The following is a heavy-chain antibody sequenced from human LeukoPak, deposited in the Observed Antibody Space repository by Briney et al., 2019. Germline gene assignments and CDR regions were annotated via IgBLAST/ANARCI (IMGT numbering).Heavy chain of an antibody. CDR1: GYTFTTYY. Sequence: ASVKVSCKASGYTFTTYYMHWVRQAPGQGLEWMGWINPHSGGTNYGQKFKGRVTMTRDTYISTAYMEVSRLTSVDTAVYYCARGMYSSGWYGSFDYWGQGTLVTVSS. D-gene: IGHD6-19*01. J-gene: IGHJ4*02. V-gene: IGHV1-2*02. CDR2: INPHSGGT. CDR3: ARGMYSSGWYGSFDY.